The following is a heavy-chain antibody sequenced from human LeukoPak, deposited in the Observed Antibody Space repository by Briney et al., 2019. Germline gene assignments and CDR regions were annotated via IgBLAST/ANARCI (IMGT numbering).Heavy chain of an antibody. D-gene: IGHD6-13*01. Sequence: SGPALVKPTQTLTLTCTFSGFSLSTSGMCVGWIRQPPGKALEWLALIDWDDDKYYSTSLKTRHTISKDTSKNQVVLTMTNMDPVDTATYYCARVPYSSSWYSFDYWGQGTLVTVSS. CDR3: ARVPYSSSWYSFDY. CDR2: IDWDDDK. J-gene: IGHJ4*02. V-gene: IGHV2-70*01. CDR1: GFSLSTSGMC.